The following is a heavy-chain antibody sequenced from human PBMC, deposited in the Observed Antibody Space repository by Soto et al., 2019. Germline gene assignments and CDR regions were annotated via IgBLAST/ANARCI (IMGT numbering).Heavy chain of an antibody. J-gene: IGHJ6*02. D-gene: IGHD3-10*01. CDR2: ISAYNGNT. CDR1: GYTFTSYG. V-gene: IGHV1-18*01. Sequence: GASVKVSCKASGYTFTSYGISWVRQAPGQGLEWMGWISAYNGNTNYAQKLQGRVTMTTDTSTSTAYMELRSLRSDDTAVYYCARAEYYGSGSRVTCMDVWGQGTTVTVSS. CDR3: ARAEYYGSGSRVTCMDV.